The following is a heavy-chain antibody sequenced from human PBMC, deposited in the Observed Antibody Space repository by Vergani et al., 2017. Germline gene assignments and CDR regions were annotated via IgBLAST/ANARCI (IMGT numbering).Heavy chain of an antibody. V-gene: IGHV4-59*01. Sequence: QVQLQESGPGLVKPSETLSLTCTVSGGSISSYYWSWIRQPPGKGLEWIGYIYYSGSTNYNPSLKSRVTTSVDTSKNQFSLKRSSVTAADTAVYYCARSRYSGTPETNYYYYMDVWGKGTTVTVSS. J-gene: IGHJ6*03. CDR1: GGSISSYY. CDR3: ARSRYSGTPETNYYYYMDV. D-gene: IGHD1-26*01. CDR2: IYYSGST.